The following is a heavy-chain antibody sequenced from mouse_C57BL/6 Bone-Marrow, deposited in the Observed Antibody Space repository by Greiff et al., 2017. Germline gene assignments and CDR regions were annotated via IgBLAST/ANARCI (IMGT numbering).Heavy chain of an antibody. CDR2: IWSDGST. V-gene: IGHV2-6*03. Sequence: VMLVESGPGLVAPSQSLSITCTVSGFSLTSYGVHWVRQPPGKGLEWLVVIWSDGSTTYNSALKSRLSISKDNSKSQVFLKMNSLQTDDTAMYYCARMDSSGYDAMDYWGQGTSVTVSS. J-gene: IGHJ4*01. CDR3: ARMDSSGYDAMDY. D-gene: IGHD3-2*02. CDR1: GFSLTSYG.